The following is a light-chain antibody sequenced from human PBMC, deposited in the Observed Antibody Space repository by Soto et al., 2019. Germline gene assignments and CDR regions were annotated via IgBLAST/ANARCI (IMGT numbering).Light chain of an antibody. CDR2: DVS. V-gene: IGLV2-14*03. CDR3: SSYARNRDVL. J-gene: IGLJ2*01. Sequence: QSVLAHPASVSGSPGQSITISCTGTGSDVGAYNYVSWYQQHPGKAPKLMIYDVSYRPSGVSSRFSASKSGNTASLTISGLQAEDEADYYCSSYARNRDVLFGGGTKLTVL. CDR1: GSDVGAYNY.